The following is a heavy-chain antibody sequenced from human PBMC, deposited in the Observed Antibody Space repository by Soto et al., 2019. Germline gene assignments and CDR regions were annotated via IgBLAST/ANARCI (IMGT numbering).Heavy chain of an antibody. CDR3: AKARPGFDY. J-gene: IGHJ4*02. CDR1: GFTFSTYS. CDR2: IGGGGGRT. Sequence: GGSMRLSCTASGFTFSTYSMSWVRQDTGKGLEWVSAIGGGGGRTNYADSVKGRFTISRDNSKNTLYLQMNSLRPEDTAVYYCAKARPGFDYWGQGTLVTVSS. V-gene: IGHV3-23*01. D-gene: IGHD2-8*02.